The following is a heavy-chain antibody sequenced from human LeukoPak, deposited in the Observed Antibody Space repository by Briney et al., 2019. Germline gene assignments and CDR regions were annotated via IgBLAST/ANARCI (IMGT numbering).Heavy chain of an antibody. CDR2: VNHSGST. V-gene: IGHV4-34*01. J-gene: IGHJ4*02. CDR1: GGSFGAYY. Sequence: SETLSLTCAVYGGSFGAYYCSWIRQPPGKGLEWIGKVNHSGSTNYNPSLKSRVTISVDTSKNQFSLKLSSVTAADTAVYYCARDSYGGLNYWGQGTLVTVSS. D-gene: IGHD4-23*01. CDR3: ARDSYGGLNY.